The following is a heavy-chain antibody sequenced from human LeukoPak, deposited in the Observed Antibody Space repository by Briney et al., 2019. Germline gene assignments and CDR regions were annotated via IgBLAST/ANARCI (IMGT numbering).Heavy chain of an antibody. CDR1: GGSISRYY. CDR3: ARFPYCGGDCQSDAFDI. Sequence: SETLSPTCTVSGGSISRYYWRWIRHPPGEGLEWSGYIYYSGSTNYSPSLKSRVTISVDTSKNQFSLELSSVTAADTALYYCARFPYCGGDCQSDAFDIWGQGTMVTVSS. V-gene: IGHV4-59*13. D-gene: IGHD2-21*02. J-gene: IGHJ3*02. CDR2: IYYSGST.